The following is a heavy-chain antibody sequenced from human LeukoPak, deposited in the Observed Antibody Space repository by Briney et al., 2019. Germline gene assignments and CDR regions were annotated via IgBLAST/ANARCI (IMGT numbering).Heavy chain of an antibody. J-gene: IGHJ3*02. CDR2: MNPNSGNT. Sequence: ASVKVSCKASGFTFTSYDFNWVRQATGQGLEWMGWMNPNSGNTGYAQKFQGRVTMTRDTSISTAYMELSSLRSEDTAVYYCARAARGAAAADDAFDIWGQGTVVTVSS. V-gene: IGHV1-8*01. CDR3: ARAARGAAAADDAFDI. D-gene: IGHD6-13*01. CDR1: GFTFTSYD.